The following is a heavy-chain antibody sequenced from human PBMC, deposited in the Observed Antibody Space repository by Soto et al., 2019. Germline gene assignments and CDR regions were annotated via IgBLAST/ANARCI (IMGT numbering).Heavy chain of an antibody. V-gene: IGHV3-30*18. D-gene: IGHD1-20*01. Sequence: LRLSCAASGFTFSSYGMHWVRQTPGKGLEWVAVISYDGSNKYYADSVKGRFTISRDNSKNTLYLQMNSLRAEDTAVYYCAKGITGDYVDYWGQGTLVTVSS. CDR3: AKGITGDYVDY. J-gene: IGHJ4*02. CDR1: GFTFSSYG. CDR2: ISYDGSNK.